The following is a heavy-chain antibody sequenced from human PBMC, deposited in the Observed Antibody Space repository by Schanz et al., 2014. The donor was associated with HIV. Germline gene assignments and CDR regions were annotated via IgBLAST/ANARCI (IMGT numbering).Heavy chain of an antibody. CDR3: AKETEQLRYLGYFDY. D-gene: IGHD3-9*01. J-gene: IGHJ4*02. V-gene: IGHV3-9*01. CDR1: GFSLEDYA. CDR2: ISWNSGSI. Sequence: EVHLMESGGGLVQPGRSLRLSCAASGFSLEDYAMHWVRQAPGKGLEWVSGISWNSGSIGYADSVKGRFTISRDNAKNSLYLQMNSLRAEDTALYYCAKETEQLRYLGYFDYWGQGTLVTVSS.